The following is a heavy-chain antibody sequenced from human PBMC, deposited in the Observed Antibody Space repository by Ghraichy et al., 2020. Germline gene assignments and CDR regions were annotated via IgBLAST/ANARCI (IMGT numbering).Heavy chain of an antibody. CDR2: INHSGST. J-gene: IGHJ4*02. CDR3: ARGLRVARITTRGYSYAYALDY. D-gene: IGHD5-18*01. Sequence: SETLSLTCAVYGGSLSGYYWSWIRQPPGKGLEWIGEINHSGSTNYNPSLKSRVTISVDMSKNQFSLKLSSVTAADTAVYYCARGLRVARITTRGYSYAYALDYWGQGTLVTVSS. CDR1: GGSLSGYY. V-gene: IGHV4-34*01.